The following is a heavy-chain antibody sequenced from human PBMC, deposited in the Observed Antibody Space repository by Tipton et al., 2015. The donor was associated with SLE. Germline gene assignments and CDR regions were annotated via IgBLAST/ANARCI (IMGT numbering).Heavy chain of an antibody. D-gene: IGHD5-18*01. CDR3: ARRFSYGYKGAFDI. J-gene: IGHJ3*02. CDR1: GYSISSAYY. Sequence: TLSLTCDVSGYSISSAYYWGWIRQPPGKGLEWIGTVYHTGNTYYNPSLKSRVTMSVDTSKNQFSLKLNSVTAADTAVYYCARRFSYGYKGAFDIWGQGTMVTVSS. CDR2: VYHTGNT. V-gene: IGHV4-38-2*01.